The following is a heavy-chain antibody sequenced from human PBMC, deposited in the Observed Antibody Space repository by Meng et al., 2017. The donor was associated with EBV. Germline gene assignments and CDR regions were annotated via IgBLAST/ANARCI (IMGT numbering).Heavy chain of an antibody. CDR1: GGTFSSYA. D-gene: IGHD6-13*01. Sequence: QVALGQFGVWGKKPGSSVKVSCKASGGTFSSYAISWVRQAPGQGLEWMGGIIPIFGTANYAQKFQGRVTITADKSTSTAYMELSSLRSEDTAVYYCARAEIAAAGRLDYWGQGTLVTVSS. CDR3: ARAEIAAAGRLDY. J-gene: IGHJ4*02. V-gene: IGHV1-69*06. CDR2: IIPIFGTA.